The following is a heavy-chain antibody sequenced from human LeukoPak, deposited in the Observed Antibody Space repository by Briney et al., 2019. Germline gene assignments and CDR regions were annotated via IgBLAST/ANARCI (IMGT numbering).Heavy chain of an antibody. CDR1: GFTFSSYW. CDR2: INSDGSST. Sequence: PGGSLRLSCAASGFTFSSYWMHWVRQAPGKGLVWVSRINSDGSSTSYADSVKDRFTISRDNSKNSLFLQMNSLRAEDTAVYYCARENSYAFNLWGQGTMVTVFS. D-gene: IGHD2/OR15-2a*01. V-gene: IGHV3-74*01. J-gene: IGHJ3*01. CDR3: ARENSYAFNL.